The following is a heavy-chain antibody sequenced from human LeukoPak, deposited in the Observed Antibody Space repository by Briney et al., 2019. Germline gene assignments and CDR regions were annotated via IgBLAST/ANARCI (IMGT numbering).Heavy chain of an antibody. D-gene: IGHD2-15*01. CDR3: ARVSGLVVVAATFDY. Sequence: ASVKVSCKASGGTFSSYAISWVRQAPGQGLEWMGWISAYNGNTNYAQKLQGRVTMTTDTSTSTAYMELRSLRSDDTAVYYCARVSGLVVVAATFDYWGQGTLVTVSS. CDR2: ISAYNGNT. J-gene: IGHJ4*02. CDR1: GGTFSSYA. V-gene: IGHV1-18*01.